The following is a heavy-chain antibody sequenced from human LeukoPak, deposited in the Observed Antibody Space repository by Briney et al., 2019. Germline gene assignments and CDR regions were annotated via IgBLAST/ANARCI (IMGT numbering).Heavy chain of an antibody. J-gene: IGHJ6*03. V-gene: IGHV4-34*01. Sequence: PSETLSLTCAVYGGSFSGYYWSWLRQPPGKGLEWIGEINHRGSTNYNPTLKSRVTISVDPSKNQFSLKLSSVTAADTAVYYCARAQASITIFGVVIKPRGYYYYMDVWGKGTTVTVSS. CDR1: GGSFSGYY. D-gene: IGHD3-3*01. CDR2: INHRGST. CDR3: ARAQASITIFGVVIKPRGYYYYMDV.